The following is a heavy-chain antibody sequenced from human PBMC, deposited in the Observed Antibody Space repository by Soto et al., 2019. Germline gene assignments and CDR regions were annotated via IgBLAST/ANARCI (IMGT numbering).Heavy chain of an antibody. CDR3: VSYYYGMDV. V-gene: IGHV3-30*03. Sequence: SGGSLRLSCAASGFTFSSYGMHWVRQAPGKGLEWVAVISYDGSNKYYADSVKGRFTISRDNSKNTLYLQMNSLRAEDTAVYYCVSYYYGMDVWAKGPRSPSP. CDR1: GFTFSSYG. J-gene: IGHJ6*02. CDR2: ISYDGSNK.